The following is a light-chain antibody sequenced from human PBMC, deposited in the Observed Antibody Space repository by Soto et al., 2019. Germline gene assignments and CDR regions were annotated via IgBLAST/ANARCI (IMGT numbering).Light chain of an antibody. CDR1: SSNIGAPYD. J-gene: IGLJ1*01. CDR2: GNT. Sequence: QSVLTQPPSVSGAPGQRVTISCTGSSSNIGAPYDVHWYQQLPGTAPKLPIYGNTNRPSGVPDRFSGSKSGTSASLAITGLQAEDEADYYCQSYDRSLSGRVFGTGTKVTVL. CDR3: QSYDRSLSGRV. V-gene: IGLV1-40*01.